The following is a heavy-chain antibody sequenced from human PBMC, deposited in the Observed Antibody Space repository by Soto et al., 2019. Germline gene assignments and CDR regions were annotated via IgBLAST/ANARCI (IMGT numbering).Heavy chain of an antibody. Sequence: EVQLVDSGGGLVQPGGSLRLSCAAPGFTFSTYSMNWVRQAPGKGLEWVSYISSSSSTIYFADSVRGRFTISRDNAKNSLYLQMNSLRAEDTAVYYCARGACSGGSCYSWNQYFDYWGQGTLVTVSS. J-gene: IGHJ4*02. CDR1: GFTFSTYS. CDR3: ARGACSGGSCYSWNQYFDY. D-gene: IGHD2-15*01. CDR2: ISSSSSTI. V-gene: IGHV3-48*01.